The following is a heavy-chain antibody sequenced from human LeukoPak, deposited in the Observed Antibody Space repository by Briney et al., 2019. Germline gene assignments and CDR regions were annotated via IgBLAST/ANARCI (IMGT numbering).Heavy chain of an antibody. CDR3: ARGTAMVAFDY. V-gene: IGHV3-21*01. Sequence: GGSLRLSCAASGLTFSSYALSWVRQAPGKGLEWVSSISSSSSYIYYADSVKGRFTISRDNAKNSLYLQMNSLRAEDTAVYYCARGTAMVAFDYWGQGTLVTVSS. CDR2: ISSSSSYI. J-gene: IGHJ4*02. CDR1: GLTFSSYA. D-gene: IGHD5-18*01.